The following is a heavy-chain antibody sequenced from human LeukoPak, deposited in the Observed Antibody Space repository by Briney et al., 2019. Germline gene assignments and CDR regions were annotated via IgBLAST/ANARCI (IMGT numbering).Heavy chain of an antibody. V-gene: IGHV3-7*01. Sequence: GGSLRLSCAASGFTFSTYWMSWVRQAPGKGLEWVASIKYDESEKYYVDSVKGRFTISRDNAKNSLYLQMNSLRVEDTAVYHCARGHVDTTITGEFDYWGQGTLVTVSS. J-gene: IGHJ4*02. CDR2: IKYDESEK. D-gene: IGHD5-18*01. CDR1: GFTFSTYW. CDR3: ARGHVDTTITGEFDY.